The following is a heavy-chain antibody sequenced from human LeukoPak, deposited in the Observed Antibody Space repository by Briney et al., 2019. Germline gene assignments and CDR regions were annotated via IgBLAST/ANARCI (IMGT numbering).Heavy chain of an antibody. J-gene: IGHJ6*03. D-gene: IGHD3-3*01. CDR1: GFTFSTYW. V-gene: IGHV3-74*01. CDR2: IKSDGSGT. CDR3: ARGGNDFWSGYRRGYMDV. Sequence: GGSLRLSCAASGFTFSTYWMHWVRQAPGKGLVWVSRIKSDGSGTSYADSVKGRFTISRDKAKNTLHLHMNSLRAEDTAVYYCARGGNDFWSGYRRGYMDVWGKGTTVTVSS.